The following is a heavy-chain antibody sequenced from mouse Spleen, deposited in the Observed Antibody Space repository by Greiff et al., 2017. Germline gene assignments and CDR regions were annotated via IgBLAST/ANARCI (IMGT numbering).Heavy chain of an antibody. CDR2: IDPSDSYT. Sequence: QVQLQQPGAELVMPGASVKLSCKASGYTFTSYWMHWVKQRPGQGLEWIGEIDPSDSYTNYNQKFKGKATLTVDKSSSTAYMQLSSLTSEDSAVYYCARYPSSRWFAYWGQGTLVTVSA. CDR3: ARYPSSRWFAY. CDR1: GYTFTSYW. J-gene: IGHJ3*01. V-gene: IGHV1-69*01.